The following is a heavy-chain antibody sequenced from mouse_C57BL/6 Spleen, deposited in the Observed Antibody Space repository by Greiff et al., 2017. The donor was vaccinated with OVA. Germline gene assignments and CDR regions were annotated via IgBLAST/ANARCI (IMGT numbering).Heavy chain of an antibody. CDR2: ISSGGSYT. D-gene: IGHD3-2*02. CDR3: ASLDSAGYGVAY. V-gene: IGHV5-6*01. J-gene: IGHJ3*01. CDR1: GFTFSSYG. Sequence: EVQVVESGGDLVKPGGSLTLSCAASGFTFSSYGMSWVRQTPDKRLAWVATISSGGSYTYYPDSVKGRFNISRDNAKNTLYLHMSSLKSEDTAMCYCASLDSAGYGVAYWGQGALVTVSA.